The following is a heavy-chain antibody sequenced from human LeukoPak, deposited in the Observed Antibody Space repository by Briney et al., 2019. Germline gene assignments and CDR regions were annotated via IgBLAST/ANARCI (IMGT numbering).Heavy chain of an antibody. CDR3: ARFGGTKYCSSTSCFLWFDP. V-gene: IGHV4-59*01. Sequence: SETLSLTCTVSGGSISSYYWSWIRQPPGKGLEWIGYIYYSGSTNYNPSLKSRVTISVDTSKNQFSLKLSSVTAADTAVYYCARFGGTKYCSSTSCFLWFDPWGQGTLVTVSS. D-gene: IGHD2-2*01. CDR2: IYYSGST. CDR1: GGSISSYY. J-gene: IGHJ5*02.